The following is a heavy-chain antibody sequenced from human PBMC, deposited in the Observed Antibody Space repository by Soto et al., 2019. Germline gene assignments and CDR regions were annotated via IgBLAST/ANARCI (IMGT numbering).Heavy chain of an antibody. CDR2: IYYSGIA. Sequence: QVQLQESGPGLVKPSETLSLTCTVSGGSISSYYWSWIRQPPGKGLEWVGYIYYSGIANYNPSLNSRVAISVDTYKNQFSLRLSSVTAADTAVYYCAREDRGITLYWGQGTLVTVSS. CDR1: GGSISSYY. CDR3: AREDRGITLY. J-gene: IGHJ4*02. D-gene: IGHD3-16*01. V-gene: IGHV4-59*01.